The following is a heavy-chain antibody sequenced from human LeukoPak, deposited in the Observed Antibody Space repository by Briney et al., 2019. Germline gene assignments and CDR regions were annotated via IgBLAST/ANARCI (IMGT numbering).Heavy chain of an antibody. CDR3: VRVGNYREFDY. V-gene: IGHV3-64*01. CDR2: ISSNGDAT. D-gene: IGHD1-7*01. Sequence: GGSLRLSCAASGFTFSNYALHWVRQAPGKGLEYVSAISSNGDATFYANSVKGRFTISRDNSKNTLYLQMGSLRAEDMAVYYCVRVGNYREFDYWGQGTLVTVSS. CDR1: GFTFSNYA. J-gene: IGHJ4*02.